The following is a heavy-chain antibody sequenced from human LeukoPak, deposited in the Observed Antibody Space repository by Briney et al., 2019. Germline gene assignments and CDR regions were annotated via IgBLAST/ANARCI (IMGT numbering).Heavy chain of an antibody. CDR2: ISIDGRTI. Sequence: GGSLRLSCAASGFAFSSFEMNWVREAPGKGLEWLSYISIDGRTIYYADSVKGRFTISRDNAKNSLYLQMNSLRAEDTAVYYCASLLATGYWGQGTLVTVSP. J-gene: IGHJ4*02. CDR3: ASLLATGY. D-gene: IGHD5-12*01. V-gene: IGHV3-48*03. CDR1: GFAFSSFE.